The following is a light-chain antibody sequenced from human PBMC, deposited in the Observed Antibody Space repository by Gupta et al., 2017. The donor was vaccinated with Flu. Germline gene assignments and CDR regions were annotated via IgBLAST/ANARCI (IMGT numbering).Light chain of an antibody. J-gene: IGLJ3*02. CDR1: RGHSNYA. V-gene: IGLV4-69*01. CDR3: QTWGTGIRV. CDR2: VDSDGSH. Sequence: QLVLTQSPSASASLGASVNLTCTLSRGHSNYAISWHQQQPEKGPLYLMKVDSDGSHNKGDGIPDRFSGSSSGAERHLIISSLQSEDEANYYCQTWGTGIRVFGGGTKLTVL.